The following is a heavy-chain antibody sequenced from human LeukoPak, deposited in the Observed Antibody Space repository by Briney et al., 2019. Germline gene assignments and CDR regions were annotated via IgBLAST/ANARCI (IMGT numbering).Heavy chain of an antibody. J-gene: IGHJ4*02. D-gene: IGHD2-15*01. Sequence: SVKVSCKASGGTFSSYAIGWVRQAPGQGLEWMGRIIPIFGTANYAQKFQGRVTITTDESTSTAYMELSSLRSEDTAVYYCARGFNGGNDPFDYWGQGTLVTVSS. V-gene: IGHV1-69*05. CDR2: IIPIFGTA. CDR3: ARGFNGGNDPFDY. CDR1: GGTFSSYA.